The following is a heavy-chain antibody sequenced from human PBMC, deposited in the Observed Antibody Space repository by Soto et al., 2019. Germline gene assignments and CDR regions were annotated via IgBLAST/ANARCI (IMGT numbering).Heavy chain of an antibody. CDR1: GGSISSSSYY. CDR3: ASTGNLTDLFDY. CDR2: IYYSRST. Sequence: SETLSLTCTVSGGSISSSSYYWGWIRQPPGKGLEWIGSIYYSRSTYYNPSLKSRVTISVDTSKNQFSLKLSSVTAADTAVYYCASTGNLTDLFDYSGQGTLVTVSS. V-gene: IGHV4-39*01. J-gene: IGHJ4*02. D-gene: IGHD2-8*02.